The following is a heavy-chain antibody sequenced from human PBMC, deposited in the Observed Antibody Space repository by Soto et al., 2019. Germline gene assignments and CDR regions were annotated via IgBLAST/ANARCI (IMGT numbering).Heavy chain of an antibody. V-gene: IGHV1-2*02. J-gene: IGHJ6*02. Sequence: ASVKVSCKASGYTFTGYYIHWVRQAPGQGLEWMGWINPNSGGTNYAQKFQGRVTMTRDTSISTAYMELSRLRSDDTAVYYCAGGYYYYYYGMDVWGQGTTVTVSS. CDR2: INPNSGGT. CDR3: AGGYYYYYYGMDV. CDR1: GYTFTGYY.